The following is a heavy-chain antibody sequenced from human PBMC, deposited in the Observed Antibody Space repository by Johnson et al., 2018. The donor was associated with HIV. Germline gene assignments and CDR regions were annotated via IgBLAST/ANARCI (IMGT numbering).Heavy chain of an antibody. J-gene: IGHJ3*02. V-gene: IGHV3-53*01. CDR1: GFTVSSNY. CDR2: IYSGGST. Sequence: VQVVESGGGLIQPGGSLRLSCAASGFTVSSNYMSWVRQAPGKGLEWVSVIYSGGSTYYADSVKGRFTISRDNSKNTLYLQMNSLRAEDTAVYYCAREGSGIAGGGAFDIWGQGTMVTVSS. CDR3: AREGSGIAGGGAFDI. D-gene: IGHD1-26*01.